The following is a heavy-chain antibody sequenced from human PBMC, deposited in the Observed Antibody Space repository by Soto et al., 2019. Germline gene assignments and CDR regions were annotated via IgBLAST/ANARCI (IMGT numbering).Heavy chain of an antibody. Sequence: EVPLVESGGGLVQPGGSLRLSCAASGFSFTHYWMHWVRQGPGKGLEWLSRINSDGTSTYYADSVKGRFTISRDNAKNTLYLQMNSLRDEDTAVYYCARVATYFYESSGYDYWGQGALVNVSS. CDR3: ARVATYFYESSGYDY. J-gene: IGHJ4*02. D-gene: IGHD3-22*01. CDR2: INSDGTST. CDR1: GFSFTHYW. V-gene: IGHV3-74*01.